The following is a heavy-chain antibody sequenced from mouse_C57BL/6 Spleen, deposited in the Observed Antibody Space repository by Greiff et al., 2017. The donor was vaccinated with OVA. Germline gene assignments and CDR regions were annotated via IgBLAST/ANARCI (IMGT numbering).Heavy chain of an antibody. CDR2: INPNNGGT. J-gene: IGHJ1*03. CDR1: GYTFTDYN. CDR3: ARKDTTVVAWRYFDV. D-gene: IGHD1-1*01. Sequence: EVQLQQSGPELVKPGASVKIPCKASGYTFTDYNMDWVKQSHGKSLEWIGDINPNNGGTIYNQKFKGKATLTVDKSSSTAYMELRSLTSEDTAVYYCARKDTTVVAWRYFDVWGTGTTVTVSS. V-gene: IGHV1-18*01.